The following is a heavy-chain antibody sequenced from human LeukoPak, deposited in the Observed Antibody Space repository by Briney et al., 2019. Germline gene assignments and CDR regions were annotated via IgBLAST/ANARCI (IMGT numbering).Heavy chain of an antibody. J-gene: IGHJ4*02. V-gene: IGHV3-30*04. CDR1: GFTLSSYA. Sequence: GGSLRLSCVASGFTLSSYAMHWVRQAPDKGLEWVAVISYDGYNKYYADSVKGRFTISRDNPKNTLYLQMNSLRAEDTAVYYCARDSKQWLTQGYYFDYWGQGTLVTVSS. CDR3: ARDSKQWLTQGYYFDY. D-gene: IGHD6-19*01. CDR2: ISYDGYNK.